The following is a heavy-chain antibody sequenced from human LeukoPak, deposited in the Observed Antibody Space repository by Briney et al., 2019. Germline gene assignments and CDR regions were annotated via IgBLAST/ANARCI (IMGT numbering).Heavy chain of an antibody. V-gene: IGHV1-69*05. CDR2: IIPIFGTA. CDR3: ARGGPLCSSTSCRSFHDAFDI. J-gene: IGHJ3*02. CDR1: GGTFSSYA. D-gene: IGHD2-2*01. Sequence: GASVKVSCKASGGTFSSYAISWVRQAPGQGLEWMGGIIPIFGTANYAQKFQGRVTITTDESTSTAYMEPSSLRSEDTAVYYCARGGPLCSSTSCRSFHDAFDIWGQGTMVTVSS.